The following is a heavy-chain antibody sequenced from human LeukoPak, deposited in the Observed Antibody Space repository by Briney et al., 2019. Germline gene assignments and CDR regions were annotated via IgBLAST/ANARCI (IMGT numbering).Heavy chain of an antibody. CDR2: IYTSGST. J-gene: IGHJ5*02. V-gene: IGHV4-61*02. CDR3: ARGQVASVTIFGVVTYWFDP. D-gene: IGHD3-3*01. Sequence: PSETLSLTCTVSGGSISSGSYYWSWIRQPAGKGLEWIGRIYTSGSTNYNPSLKSRVTISVDTSKNQFSLKLSSVTAADTAVLYCARGQVASVTIFGVVTYWFDPWGQGTLVTLSS. CDR1: GGSISSGSYY.